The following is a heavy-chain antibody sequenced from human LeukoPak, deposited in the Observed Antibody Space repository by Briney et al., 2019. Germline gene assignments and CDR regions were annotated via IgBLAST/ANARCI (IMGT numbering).Heavy chain of an antibody. V-gene: IGHV3-15*01. CDR3: STELDIRPNHY. CDR2: IKRKSGGGTT. D-gene: IGHD3-22*01. J-gene: IGHJ4*02. Sequence: GGSLRLSCEAPGLTFSNAWMSWVRQAPGKGLELVGRIKRKSGGGTTDYAAPVKCRFTISRDDSKNTLYLQMNSLKSEDTAVYYCSTELDIRPNHYWGQGTLVTVSS. CDR1: GLTFSNAW.